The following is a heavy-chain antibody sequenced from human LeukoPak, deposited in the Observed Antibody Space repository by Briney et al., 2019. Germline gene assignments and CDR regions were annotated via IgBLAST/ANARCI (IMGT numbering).Heavy chain of an antibody. J-gene: IGHJ4*02. V-gene: IGHV4-59*01. CDR3: ARVSRYSYGYVYDY. CDR2: IYYSGST. CDR1: GGSISSYY. Sequence: SETLSLTCTVSGGSISSYYWSWIRQPPGKGLEWIGYIYYSGSTNYNPSLKSRVTISVDTSKNQFSLKLSSVTAADTAVYYRARVSRYSYGYVYDYWGQGTLVTVSS. D-gene: IGHD5-18*01.